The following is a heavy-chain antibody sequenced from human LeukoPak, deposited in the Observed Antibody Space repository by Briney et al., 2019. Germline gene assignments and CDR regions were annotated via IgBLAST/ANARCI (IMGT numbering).Heavy chain of an antibody. CDR3: ASDREYYYGSGSFDY. Sequence: ESGGSLRLSCAASGFTFSSYWMSWVRQAPGIGLEWVANIKQDGSEKYYVDSVKGRFTISRDNAKNSLYLQMNSLRAEDTAVYYCASDREYYYGSGSFDYWGQGTLVTVSS. J-gene: IGHJ4*02. D-gene: IGHD3-10*01. CDR1: GFTFSSYW. CDR2: IKQDGSEK. V-gene: IGHV3-7*04.